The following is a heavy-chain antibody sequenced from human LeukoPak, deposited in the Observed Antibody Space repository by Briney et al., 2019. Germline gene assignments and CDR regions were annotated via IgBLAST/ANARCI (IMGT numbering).Heavy chain of an antibody. CDR1: GLTFSSDG. CDR2: ISGSGRNT. J-gene: IGHJ6*03. CDR3: AKSIEGVVRGTYYYYSYMDV. D-gene: IGHD3-3*01. V-gene: IGHV3-23*01. Sequence: GGSLRLSSAASGLTFSSDGMSWVRQAPGKGLEWVSVISGSGRNTYYADSVKGRFTISRDNSKNTLYLQMNSLGAEDTAVYYCAKSIEGVVRGTYYYYSYMDVWGKGTTVTVSS.